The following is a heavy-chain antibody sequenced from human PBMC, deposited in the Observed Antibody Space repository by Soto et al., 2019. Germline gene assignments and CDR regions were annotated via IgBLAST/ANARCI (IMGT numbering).Heavy chain of an antibody. J-gene: IGHJ6*02. CDR1: GFTFSSYW. CDR2: INSDGSST. CDR3: ASPDMYSSGLYFYGMDV. Sequence: EVQLVESGGGLVQPGGSLRLSCAASGFTFSSYWMHWVRQAPGKGLVWVSRINSDGSSTSYADSVKGRFTISRDNAKNTVHLQMNSLRAEDTAVYYCASPDMYSSGLYFYGMDVWGQGTTVTVSS. V-gene: IGHV3-74*01. D-gene: IGHD6-19*01.